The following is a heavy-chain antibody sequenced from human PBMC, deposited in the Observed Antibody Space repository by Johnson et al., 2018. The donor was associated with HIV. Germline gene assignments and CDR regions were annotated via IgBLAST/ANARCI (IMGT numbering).Heavy chain of an antibody. D-gene: IGHD6-19*01. V-gene: IGHV3-74*01. CDR1: GFTFSSYW. CDR2: INSDGSST. CDR3: AKELALYSSGYGGDSFDI. J-gene: IGHJ3*02. Sequence: VQLVESGGGLVQPGGSLRLSCAASGFTFSSYWMHWVRQAPGKGLVWVSRINSDGSSTSYADSVKGRFTISRDNAKNTLYLQMNSLRAEDTAVYYCAKELALYSSGYGGDSFDIWGQGTMVTVSS.